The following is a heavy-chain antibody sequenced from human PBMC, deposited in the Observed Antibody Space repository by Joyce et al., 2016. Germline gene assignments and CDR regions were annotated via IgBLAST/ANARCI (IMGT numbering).Heavy chain of an antibody. J-gene: IGHJ3*02. CDR2: FYHGGST. V-gene: IGHV4-38-2*01. D-gene: IGHD2-2*01. CDR3: ERLSRGAEPAAFDAFDI. Sequence: QVQLQESGPGLVKPSETLSLTCAVSGYFISSGYYWGWILQTPGNGLEWIGTFYHGGSTYINPSLKTRVTISVDTSKNKFSLKLSSVTAADTAVYYCERLSRGAEPAAFDAFDIWGQGTMVTVSS. CDR1: GYFISSGYY.